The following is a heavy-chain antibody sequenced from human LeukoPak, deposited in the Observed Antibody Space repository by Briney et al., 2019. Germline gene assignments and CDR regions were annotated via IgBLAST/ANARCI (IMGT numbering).Heavy chain of an antibody. Sequence: PGGSLRLSCAASGFTFSSYAMSWVRQAPGKGLEWVSSISSSSTYIYYADSVKGRFTISRDNPKNTLYLQMNSLRAEDTAVYYCAKDLFERGYYYYGMDVWGQGTTVTVSS. CDR3: AKDLFERGYYYYGMDV. V-gene: IGHV3-21*01. CDR1: GFTFSSYA. J-gene: IGHJ6*02. CDR2: ISSSSTYI. D-gene: IGHD3-16*01.